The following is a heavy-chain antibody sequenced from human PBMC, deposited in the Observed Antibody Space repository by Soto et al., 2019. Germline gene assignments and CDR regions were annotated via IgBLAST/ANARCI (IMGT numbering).Heavy chain of an antibody. CDR3: LATRTGGYFDY. CDR2: IYHSGST. D-gene: IGHD3-10*01. CDR1: GYSISSGYY. Sequence: SETLSLTCAVSGYSISSGYYWGWIRQPPGKGLEWIGSIYHSGSTYYNPSLKSRVTISVDTSKNQFSLKLSSVTAADTAVYYCLATRTGGYFDYWGQGTLVTVSS. V-gene: IGHV4-38-2*01. J-gene: IGHJ4*02.